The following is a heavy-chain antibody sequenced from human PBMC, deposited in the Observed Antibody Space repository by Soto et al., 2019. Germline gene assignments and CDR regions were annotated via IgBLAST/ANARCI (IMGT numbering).Heavy chain of an antibody. D-gene: IGHD5-12*01. CDR3: AKDRKVVATIKGDYFDC. CDR2: ISGSGGST. J-gene: IGHJ4*02. V-gene: IGHV3-23*01. CDR1: GFTFSSYA. Sequence: EVQLLESGGGLVQPGGSLRLSCAASGFTFSSYAMSWVRQAPGKGLEWVSAISGSGGSTYYADSVKGRFTISRDNSKNXXYLQMNGLGAEDTAVYYCAKDRKVVATIKGDYFDCWGQGTLVTVSS.